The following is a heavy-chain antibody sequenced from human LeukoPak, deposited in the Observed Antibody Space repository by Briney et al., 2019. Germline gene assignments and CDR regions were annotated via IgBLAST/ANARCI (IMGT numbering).Heavy chain of an antibody. CDR1: GYTFTSYD. CDR3: ARGRKYYGSGSYLYYFDY. D-gene: IGHD3-10*01. CDR2: MNPNSGNT. J-gene: IGHJ4*02. Sequence: ASVKVSCKASGYTFTSYDINWVRQATGQGLEWMGWMNPNSGNTGYAQKFQGRVTMTRNTSISTAYMELSSLRSEDTAVYYCARGRKYYGSGSYLYYFDYWGQGTLVTASS. V-gene: IGHV1-8*01.